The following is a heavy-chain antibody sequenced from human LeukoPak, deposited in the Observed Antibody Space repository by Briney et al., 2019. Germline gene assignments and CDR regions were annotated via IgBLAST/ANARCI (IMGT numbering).Heavy chain of an antibody. CDR3: ARFGYSSSWSFDY. J-gene: IGHJ4*02. Sequence: SVKVSCKASGYTFSSNAINWVRQAPGQGLEWMGGIIPIFGTANYAQKFQGRVTITADESTSTAYMELSSLRSEDTAEYYCARFGYSSSWSFDYWGQGTLVTVSS. V-gene: IGHV1-69*13. D-gene: IGHD6-13*01. CDR2: IIPIFGTA. CDR1: GYTFSSNA.